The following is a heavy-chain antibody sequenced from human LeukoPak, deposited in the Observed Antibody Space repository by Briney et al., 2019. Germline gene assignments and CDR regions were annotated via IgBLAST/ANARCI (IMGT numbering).Heavy chain of an antibody. CDR1: TXYVRSYY. V-gene: IGHV4-59*08. J-gene: IGHJ4*02. D-gene: IGHD2/OR15-2a*01. Sequence: SETLSLTCNVSTXYVRSYYGSWIRQPPGKRMEWLAYTYYGGSANYNPSLKSRVTISVDPSKNQVSLTRNSVNAADTAVYYCARLTNLFSIDFWGQGTVVSGSS. CDR2: TYYGGSA. CDR3: ARLTNLFSIDF.